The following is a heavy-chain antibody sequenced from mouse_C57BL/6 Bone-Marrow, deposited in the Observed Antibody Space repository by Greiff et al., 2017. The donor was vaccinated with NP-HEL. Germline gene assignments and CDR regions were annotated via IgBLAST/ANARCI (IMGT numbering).Heavy chain of an antibody. CDR1: GYAFTNYL. J-gene: IGHJ1*03. V-gene: IGHV1-54*01. CDR3: ARRITTVEYFDV. Sequence: VQLQQSGAELVRPGTSVKVSCKASGYAFTNYLIEWVKQRPGQGLEWIGVINPGSGGTNYNEKFKGKATLTADKSSSTAYMQLSSLTSEDSAVYFCARRITTVEYFDVWGTGTTVTVSS. CDR2: INPGSGGT. D-gene: IGHD1-1*01.